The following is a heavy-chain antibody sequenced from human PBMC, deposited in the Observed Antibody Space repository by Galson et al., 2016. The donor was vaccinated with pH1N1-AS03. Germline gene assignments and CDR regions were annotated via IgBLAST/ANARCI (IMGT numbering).Heavy chain of an antibody. CDR1: GASLISSDFY. J-gene: IGHJ4*02. CDR3: VRDRKYGGYFDY. Sequence: SKTLSLTCLVSGASLISSDFYWGWVRQSPGQAPEWIGSVHHTGSTYYSPPLKTRLTISVDTSNNQFSLRLTSVTAADTALYYCVRDRKYGGYFDYWGQGALVTVSS. CDR2: VHHTGST. D-gene: IGHD4/OR15-4a*01. V-gene: IGHV4-39*07.